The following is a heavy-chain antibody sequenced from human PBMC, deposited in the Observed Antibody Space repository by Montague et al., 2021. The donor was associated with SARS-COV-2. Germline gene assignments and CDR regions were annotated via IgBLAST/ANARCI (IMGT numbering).Heavy chain of an antibody. J-gene: IGHJ4*02. D-gene: IGHD5-24*01. CDR2: ISYDGSNK. CDR1: GFTFSGYA. CDR3: AAEMATISAPLDY. Sequence: SLRLSCAASGFTFSGYAMHWVRQAPGKGLEWVAVISYDGSNKYYADSVKGRFTISRDNSKNTLYLQMNSLRAEDTAVYYCAAEMATISAPLDYWGQGTLVTVSS. V-gene: IGHV3-30*04.